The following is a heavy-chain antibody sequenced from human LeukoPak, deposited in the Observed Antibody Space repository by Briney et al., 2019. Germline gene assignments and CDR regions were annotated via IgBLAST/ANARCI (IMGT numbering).Heavy chain of an antibody. CDR3: ARSGIADAATDY. D-gene: IGHD6-13*01. CDR1: GGSISSSSCY. Sequence: PSETLSLTCTVSGGSISSSSCYWGWIRQPPGKGLEWIGSIYYSGSTYYNPSLKSRVTISVDTSKNQFSLKLNSVTAADTAVYYCARSGIADAATDYWGQGTLVTVSS. CDR2: IYYSGST. J-gene: IGHJ4*02. V-gene: IGHV4-39*07.